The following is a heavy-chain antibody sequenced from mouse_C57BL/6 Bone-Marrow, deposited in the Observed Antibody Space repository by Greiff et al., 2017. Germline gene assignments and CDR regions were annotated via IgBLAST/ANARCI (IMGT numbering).Heavy chain of an antibody. Sequence: EVKVVESGGDLVKPGGSLKLSCAASGFTFSSYGMSWVRQTPDQRLEWVATISSGGSCIYYPDSVKGRFPFSRDNAKNTLYLQMSSLKSEDTAMYNCARRPGRRFAYWGQGTTLTVSA. V-gene: IGHV5-6*02. J-gene: IGHJ2*01. CDR3: ARRPGRRFAY. CDR2: ISSGGSCI. CDR1: GFTFSSYG.